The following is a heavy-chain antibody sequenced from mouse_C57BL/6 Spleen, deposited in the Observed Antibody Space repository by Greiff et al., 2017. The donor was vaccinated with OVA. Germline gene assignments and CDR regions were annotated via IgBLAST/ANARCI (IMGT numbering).Heavy chain of an antibody. Sequence: EVQGVESGPGLAKPSQTLSLTCSVTGYSITSDYWNWIRKFPGNKLEYMGYISYSGSTYYNPSLKSRISITRDTSKNQYYLQLNSVTTEDTATYYCARKGYYSNYSWYFDVWGTGTTVTVSS. CDR1: GYSITSDY. CDR3: ARKGYYSNYSWYFDV. V-gene: IGHV3-8*01. D-gene: IGHD2-5*01. J-gene: IGHJ1*03. CDR2: ISYSGST.